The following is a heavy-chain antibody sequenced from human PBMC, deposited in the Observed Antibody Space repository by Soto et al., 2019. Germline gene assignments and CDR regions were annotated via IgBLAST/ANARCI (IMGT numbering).Heavy chain of an antibody. CDR1: GFTFSSYA. V-gene: IGHV3-23*01. J-gene: IGHJ2*01. D-gene: IGHD3-10*01. CDR2: ISGSGGST. CDR3: AKDSGDGVTYWYFDL. Sequence: PGGSLRLSCAASGFTFSSYAMSWFRQAPGKGLEWVSAISGSGGSTYYADSVKGRFTISRDNSKNTLYLQMNSLRAEDTAVYYCAKDSGDGVTYWYFDLWGRGTLVTVSS.